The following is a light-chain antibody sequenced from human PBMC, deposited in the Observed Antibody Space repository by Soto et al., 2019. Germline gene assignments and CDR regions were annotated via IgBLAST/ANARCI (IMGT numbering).Light chain of an antibody. V-gene: IGKV1-39*01. Sequence: IQMAQCPSSLSASVGDRVTITCRASQSINNCLSWFQQKPGQAPKLLIYAASSLQSGVPSRFSGSGSGTDFILTIDSLQPEDFATYYCQQTYIAPATFGQGTKVGVK. CDR3: QQTYIAPAT. J-gene: IGKJ1*01. CDR1: QSINNC. CDR2: AAS.